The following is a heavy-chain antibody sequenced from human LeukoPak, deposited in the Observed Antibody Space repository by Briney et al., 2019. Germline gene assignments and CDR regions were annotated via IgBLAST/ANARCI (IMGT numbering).Heavy chain of an antibody. CDR1: GFTFSGYG. V-gene: IGHV3-30*18. CDR2: ISHDGSIK. J-gene: IGHJ4*02. D-gene: IGHD3-16*01. Sequence: GGSLRLSCAASGFTFSGYGMHWVRQAPGKGLEWVAFISHDGSIKYYADSVKGRFTISRDNSKSTLYLQMNSLRPDDTAIYFCAKDPFGYSRSSPGDYWGQGTLVTVSS. CDR3: AKDPFGYSRSSPGDY.